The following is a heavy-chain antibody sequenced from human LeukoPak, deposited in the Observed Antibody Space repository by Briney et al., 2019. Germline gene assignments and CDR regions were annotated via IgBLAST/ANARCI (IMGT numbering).Heavy chain of an antibody. CDR2: INPSGGST. J-gene: IGHJ4*02. Sequence: ASVKVSCKASGYTFTAYYMHWVRQAPGQGLEWMGIINPSGGSTNYAQKFQGRVTITADESTSTAYMELSSLRSEDTAVYYCARDGMVGSGSYKFDYWGQGTLVTVSP. CDR3: ARDGMVGSGSYKFDY. D-gene: IGHD3-10*01. CDR1: GYTFTAYY. V-gene: IGHV1-46*01.